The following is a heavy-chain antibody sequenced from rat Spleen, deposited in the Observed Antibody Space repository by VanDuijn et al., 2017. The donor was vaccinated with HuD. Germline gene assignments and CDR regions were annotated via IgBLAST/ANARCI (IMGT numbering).Heavy chain of an antibody. CDR2: ISTGGGNT. J-gene: IGHJ3*01. CDR1: GFTFSNYG. Sequence: EVQLVESGGGLVQPGRSLRLSCAASGFTFSNYGMAWVRQTPTKGLEWVASISTGGGNTYCRDSVKGRFTISRDDAKHTQYLQMDSLRSEDTATYYCERQALRYNSGYGNWFAYWGQGTPVTVSS. D-gene: IGHD4-3*01. CDR3: ERQALRYNSGYGNWFAY. V-gene: IGHV5S14*01.